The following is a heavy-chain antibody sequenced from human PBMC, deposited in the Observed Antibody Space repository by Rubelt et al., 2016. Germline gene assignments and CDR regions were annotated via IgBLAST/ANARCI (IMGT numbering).Heavy chain of an antibody. CDR2: ISYDGSNE. J-gene: IGHJ4*02. V-gene: IGHV3-30*18. CDR1: GFTFSDYL. CDR3: AKDSTWAFDF. Sequence: GGGVVQPGRSLRLSCAASGFTFSDYLMHWVRQAPGKGLEWVTVISYDGSNEYYADSVKGRFTISRDNSKNTLNLQMNSLRVEDSAVYHCAKDSTWAFDFWGQGTRVTVSS.